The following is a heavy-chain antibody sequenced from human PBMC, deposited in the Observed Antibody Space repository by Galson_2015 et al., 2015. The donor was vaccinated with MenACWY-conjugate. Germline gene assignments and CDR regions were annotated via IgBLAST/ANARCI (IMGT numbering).Heavy chain of an antibody. CDR3: ARVFDTWYMDV. Sequence: SLRLSCAASGFTFGTYGIHWVRQAPAKGLEWVALIWDDGSYKYYADSVNGRFTISRDNSKNTLYLQMNSLRAEDTAVYYCARVFDTWYMDVWGKGTTVTVSS. D-gene: IGHD3-3*01. V-gene: IGHV3-33*08. CDR2: IWDDGSYK. J-gene: IGHJ6*03. CDR1: GFTFGTYG.